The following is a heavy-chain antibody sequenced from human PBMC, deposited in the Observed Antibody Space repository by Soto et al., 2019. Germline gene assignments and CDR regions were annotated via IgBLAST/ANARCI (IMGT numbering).Heavy chain of an antibody. Sequence: EVQLVESGGGLVQPGGSLRLSCAASGFTFSTYWMTWVRRPPGKGLEWVANLDQDGSERYYVDSVRGRFTNSRDNAKNSLYLKMKSLRAEDTAVYYCVCGGNFFVYWGQGTLVTVSP. CDR2: LDQDGSER. CDR3: VCGGNFFVY. CDR1: GFTFSTYW. V-gene: IGHV3-7*01. D-gene: IGHD3-16*01. J-gene: IGHJ4*02.